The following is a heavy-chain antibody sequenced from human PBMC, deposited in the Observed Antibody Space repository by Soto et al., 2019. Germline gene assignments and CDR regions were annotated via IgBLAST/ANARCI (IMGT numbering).Heavy chain of an antibody. CDR3: ATDQIVVARVGWFDP. D-gene: IGHD2-21*01. CDR2: ISYDGSNK. Sequence: QVQLVESGGGVVQPGRSLRLSCAASGFTFSSYAMHWVRQAPGKGLEWVAVISYDGSNKYYADSVKGRFTISRDNSKNTLYLPMNRLRAEDTAVYYCATDQIVVARVGWFDPWGQGQLVTVSS. J-gene: IGHJ5*02. V-gene: IGHV3-30-3*01. CDR1: GFTFSSYA.